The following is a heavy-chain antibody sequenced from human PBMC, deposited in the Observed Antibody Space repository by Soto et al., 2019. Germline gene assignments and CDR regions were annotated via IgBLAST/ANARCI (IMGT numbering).Heavy chain of an antibody. V-gene: IGHV4-30-2*01. J-gene: IGHJ4*02. CDR3: ARGMTTVTTLDY. CDR2: IYHSGST. CDR1: GGSISSGGYS. D-gene: IGHD4-4*01. Sequence: QLQLQESGSGLVKPSQTLSLTCAVSGGSISSGGYSWSWIRQPPGKGLEWIGYIYHSGSTYYNPSLKSQVTTSVDRSKTQFSRQLSPVTAADTAVYYCARGMTTVTTLDYWGQGTLVTVSS.